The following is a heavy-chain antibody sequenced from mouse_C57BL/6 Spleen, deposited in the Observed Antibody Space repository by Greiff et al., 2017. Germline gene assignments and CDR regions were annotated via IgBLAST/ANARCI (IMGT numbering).Heavy chain of an antibody. J-gene: IGHJ1*03. CDR3: ARVYYYGSSMRYFDV. D-gene: IGHD1-1*01. V-gene: IGHV1-80*01. CDR1: GYAFSSYW. Sequence: VQLQQSGAELVKPGASVKISCKASGYAFSSYWMNWVKQRPGKGLEWIGQIYPGDGDTNYNGKFKGKATLTADKSSSTAYMQLSSLTSEDSAVYFCARVYYYGSSMRYFDVWGTGTTVTVSS. CDR2: IYPGDGDT.